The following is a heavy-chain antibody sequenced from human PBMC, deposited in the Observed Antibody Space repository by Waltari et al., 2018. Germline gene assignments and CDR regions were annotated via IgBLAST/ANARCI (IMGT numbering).Heavy chain of an antibody. J-gene: IGHJ6*03. CDR2: ISNSGSTT. CDR1: GFTFSNYE. CDR3: ARPSTEYYYYYYYMDV. Sequence: EVQVVESGGGLVQPGGSLRLSCVASGFTFSNYEMNWVSQAPGKGLEWVSYISNSGSTTYYADSVKGRFTISRDNAKNSMYLEMDSLRAEDTAVYYCARPSTEYYYYYYYMDVWGKGTTVTVS. V-gene: IGHV3-48*03.